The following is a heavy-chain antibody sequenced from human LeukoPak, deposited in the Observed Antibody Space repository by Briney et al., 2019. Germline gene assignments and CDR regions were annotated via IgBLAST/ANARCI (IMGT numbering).Heavy chain of an antibody. CDR3: ARRGSAGGRCFDA. CDR1: GFTFSSYS. V-gene: IGHV3-21*01. D-gene: IGHD6-13*01. CDR2: ISSSSSYI. J-gene: IGHJ4*02. Sequence: PGGSLRLSCAASGFTFSSYSMNWVRQAPGKGLEWVSSISSSSSYIYYADSVKGRFTISRDNAKNSLYLQMNSLRAEDTAVYYCARRGSAGGRCFDAWGQGMLVTVSS.